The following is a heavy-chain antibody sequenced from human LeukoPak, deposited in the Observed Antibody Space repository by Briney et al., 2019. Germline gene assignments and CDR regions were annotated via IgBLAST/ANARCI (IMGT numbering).Heavy chain of an antibody. J-gene: IGHJ4*02. Sequence: GGSLRLSCAASGFTVSSNYMSWVRQAPGKGLEWVSVIYTGNSAGYADSVKGRFTISRDNSKNTLYLQMNSLRAEDTAVYYCARDKEDSSGFPLGYWGQGTLVTVSS. V-gene: IGHV3-66*01. CDR1: GFTVSSNY. D-gene: IGHD3-22*01. CDR3: ARDKEDSSGFPLGY. CDR2: IYTGNSA.